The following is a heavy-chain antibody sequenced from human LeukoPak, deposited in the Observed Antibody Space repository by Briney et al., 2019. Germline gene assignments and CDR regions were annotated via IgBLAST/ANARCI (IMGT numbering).Heavy chain of an antibody. J-gene: IGHJ4*02. V-gene: IGHV3-23*01. Sequence: GGSLRLSCAASGSTFSSYAMSWVRQAPGKGLEWVSAISGSGGSTYYADSVKGRFTISRDNSKNTLYLQMNSLRTEDTAVYYCAKDTAIARFLEWLLFFDYWGQGTLVTVSS. CDR1: GSTFSSYA. D-gene: IGHD3-3*01. CDR2: ISGSGGST. CDR3: AKDTAIARFLEWLLFFDY.